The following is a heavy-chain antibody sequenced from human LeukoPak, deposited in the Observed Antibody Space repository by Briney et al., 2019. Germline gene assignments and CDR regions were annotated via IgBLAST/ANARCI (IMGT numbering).Heavy chain of an antibody. Sequence: GGSLRLSCAASGSTFSSYGMSWVRQAPGKGLEWVPTIIASGGSTYDADSVKGRFTISRDNSRNTLYPQMNSLRAEDTAVYYCAKGFYGSRYWYFDRWGRGTPVTVSS. V-gene: IGHV3-23*01. CDR1: GSTFSSYG. CDR2: IIASGGST. CDR3: AKGFYGSRYWYFDR. J-gene: IGHJ2*01. D-gene: IGHD3-10*01.